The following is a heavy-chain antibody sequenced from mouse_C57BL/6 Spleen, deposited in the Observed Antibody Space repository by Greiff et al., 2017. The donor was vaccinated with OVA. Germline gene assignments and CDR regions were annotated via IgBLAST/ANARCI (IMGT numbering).Heavy chain of an antibody. V-gene: IGHV1-15*01. D-gene: IGHD1-1*01. CDR2: IDPETGGT. CDR3: TSLYYYGSSRGY. Sequence: VQLQQSGAELVRPGASVTLSCKASGYTFTDYEMHWVKQTPVHGLDWIGAIDPETGGTAYNQKFKGKAIRTADKSSRTAYMALRSLTSEDSAVYYCTSLYYYGSSRGYWGKGTTLTVSS. J-gene: IGHJ2*01. CDR1: GYTFTDYE.